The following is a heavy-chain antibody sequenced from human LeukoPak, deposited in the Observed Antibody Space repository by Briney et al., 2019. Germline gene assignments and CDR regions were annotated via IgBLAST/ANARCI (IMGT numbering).Heavy chain of an antibody. CDR2: INPNSGGT. CDR3: ARDGQITIFGVVPSYYMDV. CDR1: GYTFTGYY. V-gene: IGHV1-2*06. D-gene: IGHD3-3*01. Sequence: ASVKVSCKASGYTFTGYYMHWVRQAPGQGLGWMGRINPNSGGTNYAQKFQGRVTMTRDTSISTAYMELSRLRSDDTAVYYCARDGQITIFGVVPSYYMDVWGKGTTVTVSS. J-gene: IGHJ6*03.